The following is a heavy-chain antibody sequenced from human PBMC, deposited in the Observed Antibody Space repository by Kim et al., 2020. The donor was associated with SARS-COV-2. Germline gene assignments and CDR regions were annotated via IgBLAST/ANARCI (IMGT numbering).Heavy chain of an antibody. Sequence: ASVKVSCKASGYTFTSYGISWVRQAPGQGLEWMGWISAYYGNTNYAQKLQGRVTMTTDTSTSTAYMELRSLRSDDTAVYYCARLFAYSSGLEWFDPWGQGTLVTVSS. CDR1: GYTFTSYG. V-gene: IGHV1-18*01. CDR2: ISAYYGNT. J-gene: IGHJ5*02. D-gene: IGHD6-19*01. CDR3: ARLFAYSSGLEWFDP.